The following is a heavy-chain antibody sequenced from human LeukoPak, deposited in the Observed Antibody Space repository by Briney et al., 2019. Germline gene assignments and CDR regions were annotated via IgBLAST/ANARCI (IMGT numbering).Heavy chain of an antibody. D-gene: IGHD2-2*01. Sequence: SETLSLTCTVSGGSISSSTYYWGWIRQPPGKGLEWIGSIYYSGGTYYNPSLKSRVTISVDTSENQFSLKLSSVTAADTAVYYCARAEYCSSTSCYGSTWFDPWGQGTLVTVSS. J-gene: IGHJ5*02. CDR2: IYYSGGT. CDR1: GGSISSSTYY. CDR3: ARAEYCSSTSCYGSTWFDP. V-gene: IGHV4-39*01.